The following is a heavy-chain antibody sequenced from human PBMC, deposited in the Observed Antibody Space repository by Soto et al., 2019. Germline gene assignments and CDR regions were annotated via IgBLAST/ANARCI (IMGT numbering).Heavy chain of an antibody. V-gene: IGHV1-46*01. CDR2: INPSGGST. CDR3: ARVLGKGFGELLSPWYFDY. Sequence: GASVKVSGKASGYTFTSYYMHWVRQAPGQGLEWMGIINPSGGSTSYAQKFQGRVTMTRDTSTSTVYMELSSLRSEDTAVYYCARVLGKGFGELLSPWYFDYWGQGTLVTVSS. J-gene: IGHJ4*02. D-gene: IGHD3-10*01. CDR1: GYTFTSYY.